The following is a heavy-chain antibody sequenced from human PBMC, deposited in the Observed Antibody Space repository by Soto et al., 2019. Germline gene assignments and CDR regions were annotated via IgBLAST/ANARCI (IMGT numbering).Heavy chain of an antibody. CDR3: ASKRYCSSTSCYPTDY. Sequence: ASVKVSCKASGYTFTGYYMHWVRQAPGQGLEWMGWINPNSGGTNYAQKFQGRVTMTRDTSISTAYMELSRLRSDDTAVYYCASKRYCSSTSCYPTDYWGQGTLVTVSS. CDR2: INPNSGGT. D-gene: IGHD2-2*01. CDR1: GYTFTGYY. V-gene: IGHV1-2*02. J-gene: IGHJ4*02.